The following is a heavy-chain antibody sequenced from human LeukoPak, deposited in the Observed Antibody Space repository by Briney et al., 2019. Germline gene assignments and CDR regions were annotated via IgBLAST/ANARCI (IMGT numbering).Heavy chain of an antibody. CDR3: ARQAYSYGNAPYYFDY. Sequence: PSETLSLTCSVSTGSISSTIYYWGWIRQPPGKGLEWIGNIYYSGSTYYNPSLKSRLTIFVDTSKNQFSLKLNSVTAADTAVYYCARQAYSYGNAPYYFDYWGQGSLVTVSS. CDR2: IYYSGST. CDR1: TGSISSTIYY. D-gene: IGHD5-18*01. V-gene: IGHV4-39*01. J-gene: IGHJ4*02.